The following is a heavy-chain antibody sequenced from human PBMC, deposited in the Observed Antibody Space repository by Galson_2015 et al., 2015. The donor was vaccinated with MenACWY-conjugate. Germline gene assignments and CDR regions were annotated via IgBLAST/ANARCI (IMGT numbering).Heavy chain of an antibody. CDR3: ARDTYRCSSTSCASKQVFDP. CDR1: GGSIRSGGYY. Sequence: TLSLTCPVSGGSIRSGGYYWTWIRQHPGKGLEWIGYIYYSGNTYYNPSLKSRVTISVDTSKNQFYLKLSSVTAADTAVYYCARDTYRCSSTSCASKQVFDPWGQGTLITVSS. J-gene: IGHJ5*02. V-gene: IGHV4-31*03. D-gene: IGHD2-2*01. CDR2: IYYSGNT.